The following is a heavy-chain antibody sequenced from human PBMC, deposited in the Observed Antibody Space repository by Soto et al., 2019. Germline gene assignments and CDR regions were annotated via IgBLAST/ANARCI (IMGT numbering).Heavy chain of an antibody. J-gene: IGHJ4*02. Sequence: PGGSLRLSCTASGFTLSDHYISWIRQAPGKGLEXIGYXXXSXSXTXYXXXXKGRFSISRDNAKNSLYLQINSLRGDDTAIYYCVKSGDNYNALDYWGQGTPVTVSS. CDR1: GFTLSDHY. V-gene: IGHV3-11*06. CDR3: VKSGDNYNALDY. D-gene: IGHD1-1*01. CDR2: XXXSXSXT.